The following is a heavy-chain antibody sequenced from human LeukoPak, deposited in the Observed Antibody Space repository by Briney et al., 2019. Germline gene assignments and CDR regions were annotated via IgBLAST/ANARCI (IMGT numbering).Heavy chain of an antibody. V-gene: IGHV1-18*01. D-gene: IGHD6-13*01. Sequence: GASVKVSCKASGYTFTSYGISWVRQAPGQGPEWMGWISAYNGNTNYAQKLQGRVTMTTDTSTRTAYMELGSLRSDDTAVYYCARVPAAAGTRYFDLWGRGTLVTVSS. J-gene: IGHJ2*01. CDR2: ISAYNGNT. CDR1: GYTFTSYG. CDR3: ARVPAAAGTRYFDL.